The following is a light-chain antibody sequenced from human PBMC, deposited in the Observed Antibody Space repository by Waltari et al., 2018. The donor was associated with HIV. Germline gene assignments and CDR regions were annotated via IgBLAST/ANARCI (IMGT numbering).Light chain of an antibody. CDR2: GAS. V-gene: IGKV3-15*01. CDR3: QQYNNWLRT. CDR1: QSVSSN. Sequence: EIVMTQSPATLSVSPGERATLSCRASQSVSSNLAWYQQNPGPAPRLLIYGASIRATGIPARFSGRGSGTECTLTISSLQSEDFAVYYCQQYNNWLRTFGQGTKVEIK. J-gene: IGKJ1*01.